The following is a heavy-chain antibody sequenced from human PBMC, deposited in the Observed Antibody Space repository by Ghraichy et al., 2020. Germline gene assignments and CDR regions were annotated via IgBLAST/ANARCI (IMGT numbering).Heavy chain of an antibody. CDR2: IIPIFGTA. Sequence: SVKVSCKASGGTFSSYAISWVRRAPGQGLEWMGGIIPIFGTANYAQKFQGRVTITADESTSTAYMELSSLRSEDTAVYYCARDPIVVVPAATYYYYYGMDVWGQGTTVTVSS. CDR3: ARDPIVVVPAATYYYYYGMDV. D-gene: IGHD2-2*01. CDR1: GGTFSSYA. J-gene: IGHJ6*02. V-gene: IGHV1-69*13.